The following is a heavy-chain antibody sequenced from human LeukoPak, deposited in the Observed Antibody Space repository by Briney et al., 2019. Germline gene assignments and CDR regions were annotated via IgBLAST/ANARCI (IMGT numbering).Heavy chain of an antibody. CDR1: GYTFTVYY. J-gene: IGHJ6*02. V-gene: IGHV1-2*02. CDR3: ARDGQGDYYGMDV. CDR2: INPNSGGT. Sequence: ASVKVSCKASGYTFTVYYMHWVRQAPGQGLEWMGWINPNSGGTNYAQKFQGRVTMTRDTSISTAYMELSRLRSDDTAVYYCARDGQGDYYGMDVWGQGTTVTVSS.